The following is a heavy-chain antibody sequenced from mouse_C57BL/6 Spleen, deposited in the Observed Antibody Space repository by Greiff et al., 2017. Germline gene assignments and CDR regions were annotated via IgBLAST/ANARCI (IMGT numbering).Heavy chain of an antibody. CDR2: IYPGSGST. J-gene: IGHJ3*01. D-gene: IGHD2-4*01. Sequence: QVQLQQSGAELVKPGASVKLSCKASGYTFTSYWITWVKQRPGQGLEWIGDIYPGSGSTNYNEKFKSKTTLTVDTSSSTAYKQLRSLTSEDSAVYYCARSTMIALAYWGQGTLVTVSA. V-gene: IGHV1-55*01. CDR3: ARSTMIALAY. CDR1: GYTFTSYW.